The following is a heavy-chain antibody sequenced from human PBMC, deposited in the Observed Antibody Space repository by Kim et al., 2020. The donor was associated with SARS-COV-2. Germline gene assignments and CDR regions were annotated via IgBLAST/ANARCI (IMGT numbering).Heavy chain of an antibody. CDR3: AREGAKSYYGSGSYLNWFDP. CDR2: MNPNSGNT. D-gene: IGHD3-10*01. Sequence: ASVKVSCKASGYTFTSYDINWVRQATGQGLEWMGWMNPNSGNTGYAQKFQGRVTITRNTSISTAYMELSSLRSEDTAVYYCAREGAKSYYGSGSYLNWFDPWGQGTLGTVSS. V-gene: IGHV1-8*01. J-gene: IGHJ5*02. CDR1: GYTFTSYD.